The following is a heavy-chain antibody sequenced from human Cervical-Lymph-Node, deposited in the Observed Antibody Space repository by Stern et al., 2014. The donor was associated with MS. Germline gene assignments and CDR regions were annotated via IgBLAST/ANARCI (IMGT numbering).Heavy chain of an antibody. D-gene: IGHD3-10*01. V-gene: IGHV1-8*01. CDR2: MNPNSGNK. CDR3: ARVRFYGSGIYYALGDGMDV. Sequence: VQLVESGAEVKKPGASVKVSCTASGYTFTNYNIDWVRQAPGQGLEWKGWMNPNSGNKGYAQRFQGRVTMTSDTSTSTAYMELSSLKAEDTAVYYCARVRFYGSGIYYALGDGMDVWGQGTTVTVSS. J-gene: IGHJ6*02. CDR1: GYTFTNYN.